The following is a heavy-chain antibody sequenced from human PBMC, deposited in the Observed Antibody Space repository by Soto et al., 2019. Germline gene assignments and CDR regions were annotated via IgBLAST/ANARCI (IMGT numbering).Heavy chain of an antibody. J-gene: IGHJ4*02. V-gene: IGHV4-30-4*01. D-gene: IGHD6-19*01. Sequence: SETLSLTCTVSGGSISSGDYYWSWIRQPPGKGLEWIGYIYYSGSTYYSPALKSRVTISVDTSKNQFSLKLSSVTAADTAVYYCARILRSSGWYYFDYWGQGTLVTVSS. CDR1: GGSISSGDYY. CDR2: IYYSGST. CDR3: ARILRSSGWYYFDY.